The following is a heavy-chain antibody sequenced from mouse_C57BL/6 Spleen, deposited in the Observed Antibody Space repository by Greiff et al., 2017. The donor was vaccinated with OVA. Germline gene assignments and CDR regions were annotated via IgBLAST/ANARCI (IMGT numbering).Heavy chain of an antibody. D-gene: IGHD3-1*01. CDR3: ARTGATPYAMDY. J-gene: IGHJ4*01. V-gene: IGHV1-69*01. Sequence: QVQLQQSGAELVMPGASVKLSCKASGYTFTSYWMHWVKQRPGQGLEWIGEIDPSDSYTNYNQKFKGKATLTVDKSSSTAYMHLSSLTSEDSAVYYYARTGATPYAMDYWGQGTSVTVSS. CDR1: GYTFTSYW. CDR2: IDPSDSYT.